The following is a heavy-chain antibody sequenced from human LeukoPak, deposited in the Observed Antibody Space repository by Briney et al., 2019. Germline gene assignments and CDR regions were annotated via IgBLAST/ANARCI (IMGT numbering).Heavy chain of an antibody. CDR2: ISAGNGNT. D-gene: IGHD5-18*01. J-gene: IGHJ6*02. CDR1: GYTFTSYA. Sequence: ASVKVSCKASGYTFTSYAIHWVRQAPGQRLEWMGWISAGNGNTKYSQNFQGRVTFISNTSATTAFMELSSLRSEDAAVYYCAREGYSYGSDGMDVWGQGTTVTVSS. V-gene: IGHV1-3*01. CDR3: AREGYSYGSDGMDV.